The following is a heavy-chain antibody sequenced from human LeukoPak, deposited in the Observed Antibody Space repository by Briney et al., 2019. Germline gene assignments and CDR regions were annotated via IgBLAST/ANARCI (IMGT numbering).Heavy chain of an antibody. CDR2: IIPIFGTA. J-gene: IGHJ5*02. Sequence: GSSVKVSFKASGGTFNIYANSWVRQAPGQGLEWMGGIIPIFGTANYAQKFQGRVTITADESTSTAYMELSSLRSEDTAVYYCASASSSYDWFDPWGQGTLVTVSS. D-gene: IGHD6-13*01. CDR1: GGTFNIYA. CDR3: ASASSSYDWFDP. V-gene: IGHV1-69*01.